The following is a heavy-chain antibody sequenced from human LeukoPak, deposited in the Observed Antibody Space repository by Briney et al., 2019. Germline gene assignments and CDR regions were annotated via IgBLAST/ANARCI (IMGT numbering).Heavy chain of an antibody. D-gene: IGHD6-13*01. CDR3: ARDSSSFDY. Sequence: GGSLRLSCAASGFTFSTYAMHWVRQAPGKGLEWVAVIWYDGSNKYYADSVKGRFTISRDNSKNTLYLQMNSLRAEDTAVYYCARDSSSFDYWGQGTLVTVSS. CDR2: IWYDGSNK. V-gene: IGHV3-33*01. CDR1: GFTFSTYA. J-gene: IGHJ4*02.